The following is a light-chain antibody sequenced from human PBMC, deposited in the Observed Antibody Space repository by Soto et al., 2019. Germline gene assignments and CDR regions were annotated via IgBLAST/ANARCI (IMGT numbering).Light chain of an antibody. CDR1: SSNIGAGYD. J-gene: IGLJ1*01. CDR3: QSYDSSLGAYV. CDR2: GNS. V-gene: IGLV1-40*01. Sequence: QSVLTQPPSVSGAPGQRVTISCTGSSSNIGAGYDIHWYQQLPGTAPKLLIYGNSNRPSGVPDRFSGSKSGTSASLAITGLQAEDEADHYCQSYDSSLGAYVFGTGTKVTVL.